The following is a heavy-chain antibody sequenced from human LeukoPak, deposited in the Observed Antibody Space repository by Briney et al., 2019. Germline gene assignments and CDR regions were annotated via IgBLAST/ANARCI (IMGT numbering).Heavy chain of an antibody. J-gene: IGHJ4*02. Sequence: GGSLRLSCAVSGFTVSSNYMNWVRQAPGKGLQWVSVIYSADTTHYVESVKGRFTISRDNSKNTRYLQMNSLRAEDTAVYYCARDPHWGAILHDWGQGTLVTVSS. CDR3: ARDPHWGAILHD. CDR1: GFTVSSNY. CDR2: IYSADTT. D-gene: IGHD3-16*02. V-gene: IGHV3-66*01.